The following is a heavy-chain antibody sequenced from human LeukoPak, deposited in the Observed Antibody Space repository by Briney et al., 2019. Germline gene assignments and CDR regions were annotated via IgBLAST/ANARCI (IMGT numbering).Heavy chain of an antibody. Sequence: PGGSLRLSCAASGFTFDDYAMHWVRQAPGKGLEWVSLISWDGGSTYYADSVKGRFPISRDNSKNSLYLQMNSLRAEDTALYYCARGIRGYCSGGSCAYYYYYYMDVWGKGTTVTVSS. D-gene: IGHD2-15*01. V-gene: IGHV3-43D*04. CDR2: ISWDGGST. CDR3: ARGIRGYCSGGSCAYYYYYYMDV. CDR1: GFTFDDYA. J-gene: IGHJ6*03.